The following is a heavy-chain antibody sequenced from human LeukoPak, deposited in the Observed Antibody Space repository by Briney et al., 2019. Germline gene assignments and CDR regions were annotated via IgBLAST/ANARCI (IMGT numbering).Heavy chain of an antibody. CDR2: IWYDGSNK. J-gene: IGHJ4*02. V-gene: IGHV3-33*01. CDR3: ARDPAQRGYFDY. Sequence: GGSLRLSCAASGFTFSSYGMHWVRQAPGKGLEWVAVIWYDGSNKYYADSVKGRFTISRDNSKNTLYLQMNSLRAEDTAVYYCARDPAQRGYFDYWGQGTLVTVSS. CDR1: GFTFSSYG. D-gene: IGHD2-2*01.